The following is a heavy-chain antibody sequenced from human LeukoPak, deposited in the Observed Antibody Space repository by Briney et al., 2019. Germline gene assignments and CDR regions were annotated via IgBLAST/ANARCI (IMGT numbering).Heavy chain of an antibody. CDR1: GFTFSSFA. J-gene: IGHJ3*02. D-gene: IGHD3-3*01. V-gene: IGHV3-23*01. CDR3: ARAQGEWLLNDAFDI. Sequence: GGSLRLSCAASGFTFSSFAMSWVRQAPGKGLEWVSAISASDGDTYYADSVKGRFTISRDNSKNMLYLQMNSLRAEDTAVYYCARAQGEWLLNDAFDIWGQGTMVTVSS. CDR2: ISASDGDT.